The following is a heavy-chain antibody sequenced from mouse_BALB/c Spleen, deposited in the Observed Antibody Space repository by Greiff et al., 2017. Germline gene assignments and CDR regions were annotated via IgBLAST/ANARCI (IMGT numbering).Heavy chain of an antibody. CDR2: ISSGGST. CDR1: GFTFSSYA. CDR3: AGGRGYYYAMDY. V-gene: IGHV5-6-5*01. Sequence: EVHLVESGGGLVKPGGSLTLSCAASGFTFSSYAMSWVSQTPEKGLEWVASISSGGSTYYPDSVKGRFTISRDNARNILYLQMSSLRSEDTAMYYCAGGRGYYYAMDYWGQGTSVTVSS. J-gene: IGHJ4*01.